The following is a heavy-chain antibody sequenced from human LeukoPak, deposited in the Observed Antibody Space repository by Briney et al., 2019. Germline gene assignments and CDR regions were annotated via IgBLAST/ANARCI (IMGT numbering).Heavy chain of an antibody. CDR1: GAIYSSYA. CDR3: ARDLPPYYFDY. J-gene: IGHJ4*02. Sequence: GSSVKVSCKASGAIYSSYAIRWVRQSPGQGLEWMGRIIPILGIANYAQKFQGRVTITADKSTSTAYMDLSSLRSEDTAVYYCARDLPPYYFDYWGQGTLVTVSS. V-gene: IGHV1-69*04. CDR2: IIPILGIA.